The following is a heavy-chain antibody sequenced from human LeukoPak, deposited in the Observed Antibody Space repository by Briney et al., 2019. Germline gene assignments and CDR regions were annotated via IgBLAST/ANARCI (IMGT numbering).Heavy chain of an antibody. V-gene: IGHV3-23*01. J-gene: IGHJ5*02. Sequence: GGSLRLSCAASGFTFSSNGMSWVRQAPGKGLEWVSGISVSGGITFYADSVKGRFTISRDNSKNTLYLQMNSLRGEDTAVYYCAKTGSTVTTLNWFDPWDQGTLVTVSS. CDR2: ISVSGGIT. D-gene: IGHD4-17*01. CDR1: GFTFSSNG. CDR3: AKTGSTVTTLNWFDP.